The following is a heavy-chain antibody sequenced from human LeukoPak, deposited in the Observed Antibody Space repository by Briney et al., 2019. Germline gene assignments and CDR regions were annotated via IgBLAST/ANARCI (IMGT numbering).Heavy chain of an antibody. J-gene: IGHJ6*03. CDR2: IYYSGTT. Sequence: SETLSLTCTVSGASISTSTYYWGWVRQPPGKGLQWIGNIYYSGTTYYNPSLKSRVTISEDTSRSRFSPMLSSVTAADTAIYFCARQVSDYYYHYMDVWGEGTTVIVSS. CDR1: GASISTSTYY. V-gene: IGHV4-39*01. CDR3: ARQVSDYYYHYMDV.